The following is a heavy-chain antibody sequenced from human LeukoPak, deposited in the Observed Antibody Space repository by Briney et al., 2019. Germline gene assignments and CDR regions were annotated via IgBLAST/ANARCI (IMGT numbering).Heavy chain of an antibody. V-gene: IGHV4-59*01. CDR3: ARGDFWSGYGFDY. CDR2: IYSSGST. Sequence: SETLSLTCIVSGGSISNYYWSWIRQPPGRGLEWIGHIYSSGSTNYNPSLKSRVTISVDTSKNQFSLKLSSVTAADTAVYYCARGDFWSGYGFDYWGQGTPVTVSS. D-gene: IGHD3-3*01. J-gene: IGHJ4*02. CDR1: GGSISNYY.